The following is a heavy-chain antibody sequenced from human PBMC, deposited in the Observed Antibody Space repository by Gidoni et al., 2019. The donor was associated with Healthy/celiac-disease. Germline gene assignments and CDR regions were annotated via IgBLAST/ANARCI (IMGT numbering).Heavy chain of an antibody. CDR3: ARGYCSGGSCPGTVRGNWFDP. J-gene: IGHJ5*02. V-gene: IGHV1-18*01. CDR2: ISAYNGNT. Sequence: QVQLVQSGAEVKKPGASVKASCKASGYTFTSYGTSWVRQAPGQGLEWMGWISAYNGNTNYAQKLQGRVTMTTDTSTSTAYMELRSLRSDDTAVYYCARGYCSGGSCPGTVRGNWFDPWGQGTLVTVSS. CDR1: GYTFTSYG. D-gene: IGHD2-15*01.